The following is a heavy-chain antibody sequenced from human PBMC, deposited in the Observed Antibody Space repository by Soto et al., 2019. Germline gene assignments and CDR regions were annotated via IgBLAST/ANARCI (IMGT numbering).Heavy chain of an antibody. J-gene: IGHJ4*02. V-gene: IGHV3-30-3*01. Sequence: QVQLVESGGGVVQPGRSLRLSCAASGFTFSSYAMHWVRQAPGKGLEWVALISYDGSNKYYADSVKGRFTISRDNSXXTXXLQMNSLRAEDTAVYYCARDKRDLRFLEWSYYFDYWGQGTLVTVSS. CDR2: ISYDGSNK. CDR3: ARDKRDLRFLEWSYYFDY. CDR1: GFTFSSYA. D-gene: IGHD3-3*01.